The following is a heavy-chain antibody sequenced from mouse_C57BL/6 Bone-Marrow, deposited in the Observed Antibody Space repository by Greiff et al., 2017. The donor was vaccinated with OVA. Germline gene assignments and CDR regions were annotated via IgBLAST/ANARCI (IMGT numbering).Heavy chain of an antibody. CDR2: ISSGGSYT. D-gene: IGHD2-5*01. V-gene: IGHV5-6*01. J-gene: IGHJ2*01. Sequence: EVNLVESGGDLVKPGGSLKLSCAASGFTFSSYGMSWVRQTPDKRLEWVATISSGGSYTYYPDSVKGRFTISRDNAKNTLYLQMSSLKSEDTAMYYCARHLYSNYYYWGQGTTLTVSS. CDR1: GFTFSSYG. CDR3: ARHLYSNYYY.